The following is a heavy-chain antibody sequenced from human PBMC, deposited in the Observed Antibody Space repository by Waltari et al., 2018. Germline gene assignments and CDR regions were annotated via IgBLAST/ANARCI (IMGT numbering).Heavy chain of an antibody. CDR3: AGGGIAAAASDFDY. CDR1: RYTFTSYA. V-gene: IGHV1-3*03. J-gene: IGHJ4*02. Sequence: QGQLWQSGPEVRKPGASVTVSYKASRYTFTSYAMHGGRQAPGQRLEWMGWINAGNGNTTYSQELQGRVSMTGDTSAGTAYMELSSLRSEDMAVYSCAGGGIAAAASDFDYWGQGTLVTVSS. D-gene: IGHD6-13*01. CDR2: INAGNGNT.